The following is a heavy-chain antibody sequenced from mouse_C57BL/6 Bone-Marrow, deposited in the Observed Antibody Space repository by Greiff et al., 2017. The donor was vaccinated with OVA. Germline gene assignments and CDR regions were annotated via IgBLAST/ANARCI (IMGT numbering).Heavy chain of an antibody. CDR1: GYTFTEYT. CDR2: VYPGSGSI. J-gene: IGHJ2*01. CDR3: ARHEETRGFDY. Sequence: VKLQESGAELVKPGASVKLSCKASGYTFTEYTIHWVKQRSGQGLEWIGWVYPGSGSIKYNEKFKDKATLTADKSSSTVYMELSRLTSEDSAVYCGARHEETRGFDYWGQGTTLTVAS. V-gene: IGHV1-62-2*01.